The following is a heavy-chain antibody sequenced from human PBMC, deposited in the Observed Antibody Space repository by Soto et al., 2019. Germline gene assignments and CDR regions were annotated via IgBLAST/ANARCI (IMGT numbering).Heavy chain of an antibody. J-gene: IGHJ6*03. CDR3: ARVHQPPKYYYYYYMDV. CDR2: IYYSGST. Sequence: PSETLSLTCTVSGGSISSGGYYWSWIRQHPGNGLELFVYIYYSGSTYYNPSLKSRVTISVDTSKNQFSLKLSSVTAADTAVYYCARVHQPPKYYYYYYMDVWGKGTTVTVSS. V-gene: IGHV4-31*03. CDR1: GGSISSGGYY.